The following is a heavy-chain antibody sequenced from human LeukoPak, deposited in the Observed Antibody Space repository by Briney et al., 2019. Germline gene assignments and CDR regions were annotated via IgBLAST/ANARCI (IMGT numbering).Heavy chain of an antibody. D-gene: IGHD6-13*01. J-gene: IGHJ4*02. V-gene: IGHV1-3*01. Sequence: ASVKVSCKASGYTFTSYAMHRVRQAPGQRLEWMGWINAGNGNTKYSQKFQGRVTITRDTSASTAYMELSSLRSKDTAVYYCARDQGYSSPNFDYWGQGTLVTVSS. CDR1: GYTFTSYA. CDR2: INAGNGNT. CDR3: ARDQGYSSPNFDY.